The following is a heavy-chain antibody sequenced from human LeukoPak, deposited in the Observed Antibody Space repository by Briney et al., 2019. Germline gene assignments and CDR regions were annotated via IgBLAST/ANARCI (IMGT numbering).Heavy chain of an antibody. CDR3: ARIVGIAVAGTFWFDP. CDR1: GGSISSYY. CDR2: IYYSGST. D-gene: IGHD6-19*01. J-gene: IGHJ5*02. Sequence: SETPADTRTVSGGSISSYYWSWIRQPPGKGLEWIGYIYYSGSTNYNPSLKSRVTISVDTSKNQFSLKLSSVTAADTAVYYCARIVGIAVAGTFWFDPWGQRTLLTVSS. V-gene: IGHV4-59*08.